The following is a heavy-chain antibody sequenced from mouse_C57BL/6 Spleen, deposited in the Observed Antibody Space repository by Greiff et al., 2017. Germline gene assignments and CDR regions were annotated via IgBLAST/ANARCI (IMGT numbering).Heavy chain of an antibody. CDR2: INYDGSST. CDR1: GFTFSDYY. CDR3: ARAVVTTVVGPYAMDY. Sequence: EVKLVESEGGLVQPGSSMKLSCTASGFTFSDYYMAWVRQVPEKGLEWVANINYDGSSTYYLDSLKSRFIISRDNAKNILYLQMSSLKSEDTATYYCARAVVTTVVGPYAMDYWGQGTSVTVSS. V-gene: IGHV5-16*01. D-gene: IGHD1-1*01. J-gene: IGHJ4*01.